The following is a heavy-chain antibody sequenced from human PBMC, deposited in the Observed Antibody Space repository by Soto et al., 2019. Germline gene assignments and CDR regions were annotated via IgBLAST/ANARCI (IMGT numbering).Heavy chain of an antibody. CDR3: ARHVNLPLAGTGLDS. CDR1: GGSIRGYY. D-gene: IGHD6-19*01. Sequence: SETLSLTCTVSGGSIRGYYWSWLRRPPGKGLEWIGYIYNIGSTNYNPSLRSRVTMSIDTSQEQFSLKLSSVTATDTAVYYCARHVNLPLAGTGLDSWGRGTLVTVSS. J-gene: IGHJ4*02. CDR2: IYNIGST. V-gene: IGHV4-59*08.